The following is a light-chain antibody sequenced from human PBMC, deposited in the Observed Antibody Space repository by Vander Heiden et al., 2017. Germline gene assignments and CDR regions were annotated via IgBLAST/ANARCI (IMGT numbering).Light chain of an antibody. CDR1: QSVIYSSNDKNY. CDR2: WAS. V-gene: IGKV4-1*01. Sequence: DIVMPQSPDSLAVSLGERATINCKSSQSVIYSSNDKNYLAWYQQKAGQPPKLLIYWASTRESGVPDRFSGSGSGTDFTLTISSLQAEDVAVYYCQQYYSTPYTFGQGTKV. CDR3: QQYYSTPYT. J-gene: IGKJ2*01.